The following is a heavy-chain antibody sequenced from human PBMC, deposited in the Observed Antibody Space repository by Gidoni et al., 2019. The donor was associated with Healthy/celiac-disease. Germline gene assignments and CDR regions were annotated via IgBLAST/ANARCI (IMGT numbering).Heavy chain of an antibody. CDR1: AGSFSGYY. J-gene: IGHJ4*02. V-gene: IGHV4-34*01. D-gene: IGHD6-13*01. CDR3: AREHRRIAAADY. CDR2: SNHSGSN. Sequence: QVQLQQWGAGLSTPSETLSLTCAVYAGSFSGYYWSWIRQPPGQGLERIGESNHSGSNNYNPSLKSRVTISVDTSKNQFSLKLSSVTAADTAVYYCAREHRRIAAADYWGQGTLVTVSS.